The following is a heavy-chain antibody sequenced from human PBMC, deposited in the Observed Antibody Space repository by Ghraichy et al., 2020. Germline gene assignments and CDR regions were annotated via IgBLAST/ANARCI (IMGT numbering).Heavy chain of an antibody. J-gene: IGHJ4*02. CDR1: GFTFSGSA. CDR2: IRSKANSYAT. D-gene: IGHD3-22*01. V-gene: IGHV3-73*01. Sequence: GSLNISCAASGFTFSGSAMHWVRQASGKGLEWVGRIRSKANSYATAYAASVKGRFTISRDDSKNTAYLQMNSLKTEDTAVYYCTLARSLYDSSGYYSYFDYWGQGTLVTVSS. CDR3: TLARSLYDSSGYYSYFDY.